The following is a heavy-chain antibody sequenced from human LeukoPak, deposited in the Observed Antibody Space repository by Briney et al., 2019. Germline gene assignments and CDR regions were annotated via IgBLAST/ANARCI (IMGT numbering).Heavy chain of an antibody. CDR1: GGSFSGYY. J-gene: IGHJ4*02. CDR3: ARVARYCSGGSCYSVFDY. Sequence: SETLSLTCAVYGGSFSGYYWSWIRQPPGKGLEWIGEINHSGSTNYNPSLKSRVTISVDASKNQFSLRLSSVTAADTAVYYCARVARYCSGGSCYSVFDYWGQGTLVTVSS. V-gene: IGHV4-34*01. D-gene: IGHD2-15*01. CDR2: INHSGST.